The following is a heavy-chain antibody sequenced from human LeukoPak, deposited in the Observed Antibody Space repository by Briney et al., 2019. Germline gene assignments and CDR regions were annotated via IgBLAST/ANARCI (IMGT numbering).Heavy chain of an antibody. V-gene: IGHV3-7*01. Sequence: GGSLRLSCAAAGFTFRSYAMNWVRQAPGKGLEWVAHINPDGRDTYVDSVKGRFTISRDNAQNSMYLQMNSLRVEDTAVYYCTSWGDTTAEYFQRWGQGTLVTVSS. CDR3: TSWGDTTAEYFQR. CDR2: INPDGRDT. D-gene: IGHD2-21*02. CDR1: GFTFRSYA. J-gene: IGHJ1*01.